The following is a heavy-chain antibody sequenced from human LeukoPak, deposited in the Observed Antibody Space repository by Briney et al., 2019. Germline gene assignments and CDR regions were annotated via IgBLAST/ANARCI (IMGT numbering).Heavy chain of an antibody. J-gene: IGHJ3*02. Sequence: AGSLRLSCAPSGFAFSSDSMNWLLQAPGKGQEWVSSIGNSSSSIYYADSVKGRFTISRDNAKNSLYLQMNSLRAEDTAVYYCARESGDNFGEAFDIWGQGTMVTVSS. V-gene: IGHV3-21*01. CDR3: ARESGDNFGEAFDI. D-gene: IGHD3-3*01. CDR1: GFAFSSDS. CDR2: IGNSSSSI.